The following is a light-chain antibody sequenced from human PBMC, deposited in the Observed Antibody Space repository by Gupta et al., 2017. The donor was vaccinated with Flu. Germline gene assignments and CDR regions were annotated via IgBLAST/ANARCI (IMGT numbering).Light chain of an antibody. V-gene: IGLV6-57*02. Sequence: SSGNIASNYVQWYQQRPGSAPTTVIYENSQRPSGVPDRFSGSIYSSSNSASLTISRLETEDEAYYDCQSYDITKHVFGGGTKLTVL. CDR2: ENS. CDR1: SGNIASNY. CDR3: QSYDITKHV. J-gene: IGLJ3*02.